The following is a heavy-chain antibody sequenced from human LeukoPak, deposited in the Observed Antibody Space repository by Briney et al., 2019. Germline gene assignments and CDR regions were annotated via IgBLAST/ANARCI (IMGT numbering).Heavy chain of an antibody. Sequence: ASVKVSCRASGYTFTGYYMHWVRQAPGQGLEWMGWINPNSGGTNYAQKFQGRVTMTRDTSISTAYMELSRLRSDGTAVYCCARDYTIFGVVILFDYWGQGTLVTVSS. D-gene: IGHD3-3*01. CDR3: ARDYTIFGVVILFDY. CDR1: GYTFTGYY. J-gene: IGHJ4*02. CDR2: INPNSGGT. V-gene: IGHV1-2*02.